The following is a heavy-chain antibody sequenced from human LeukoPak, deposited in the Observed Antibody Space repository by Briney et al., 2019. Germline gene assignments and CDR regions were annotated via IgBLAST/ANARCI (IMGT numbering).Heavy chain of an antibody. D-gene: IGHD3-22*01. Sequence: SETLSLTCTVSGGSISSGDYYWSWIRQPPGKGLEWIGEINHSGSTNYNPSLKSRVTISVDTSKNQFSLKLSSVTAADTAVYYCATGRGIRDYYDSSGNQPYDYWGQGTLVTVSS. CDR3: ATGRGIRDYYDSSGNQPYDY. J-gene: IGHJ4*02. CDR1: GGSISSGDYY. V-gene: IGHV4-39*07. CDR2: INHSGST.